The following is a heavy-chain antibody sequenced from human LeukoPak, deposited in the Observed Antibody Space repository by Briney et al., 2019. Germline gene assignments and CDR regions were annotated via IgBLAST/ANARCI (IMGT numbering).Heavy chain of an antibody. J-gene: IGHJ6*02. CDR3: ARGYSRWSTPTSSYYYRMDV. CDR1: GDTLNNYS. CDR2: IIPIFSTA. Sequence: SVRVSCKSSGDTLNNYSISWVRQAPGQGLEWMGGIIPIFSTANYAQKFQGRVTITADESTNTAYMELSSLTSDDTAVYYCARGYSRWSTPTSSYYYRMDVWGQGATVAVSS. D-gene: IGHD6-13*01. V-gene: IGHV1-69*13.